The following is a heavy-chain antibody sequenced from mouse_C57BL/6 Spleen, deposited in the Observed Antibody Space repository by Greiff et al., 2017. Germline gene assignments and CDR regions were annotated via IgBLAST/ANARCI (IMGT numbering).Heavy chain of an antibody. V-gene: IGHV5-6*01. J-gene: IGHJ4*01. Sequence: EVKLVESGGDLVKPGGSLKLSCAASGFTFSSYGMSWVRQTPDKRLEWVATISSGGSYTYYPDSVKGRFTISRDKAKNTLYLQMSSLKSEDTAMYDCARQGEGDAMDYWGQGTSVTVSS. D-gene: IGHD3-3*01. CDR2: ISSGGSYT. CDR3: ARQGEGDAMDY. CDR1: GFTFSSYG.